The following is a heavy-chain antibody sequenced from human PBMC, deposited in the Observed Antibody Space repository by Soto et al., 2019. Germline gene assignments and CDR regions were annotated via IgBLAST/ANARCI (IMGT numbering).Heavy chain of an antibody. V-gene: IGHV3-30*18. CDR1: GFTFSSYG. CDR3: AKDLLSVFYNGY. J-gene: IGHJ4*02. Sequence: PGGSLRLSCAASGFTFSSYGMHWVRQAPGKGLEWVAVISYDGSSKYYADSVKGRFTISRDNSKNTLYLQMNSLRAEDTAVYYCAKDLLSVFYNGYWGQGTLVTVSS. CDR2: ISYDGSSK. D-gene: IGHD2-8*01.